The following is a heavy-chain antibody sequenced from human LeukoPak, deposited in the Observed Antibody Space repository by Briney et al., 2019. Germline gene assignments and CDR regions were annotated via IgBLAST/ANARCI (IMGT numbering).Heavy chain of an antibody. CDR2: VTAKGDST. D-gene: IGHD6-13*01. CDR3: ARVGAAGAFDI. Sequence: GGSLRLSCAASGFTFSSYAMHWFRQVPGKGLEYVSAVTAKGDSTYYANSVMGRFTISRDNSKNTLYLQMGSLRTENMALYYCARVGAAGAFDIWGQGTMVTVSS. J-gene: IGHJ3*02. V-gene: IGHV3-64*01. CDR1: GFTFSSYA.